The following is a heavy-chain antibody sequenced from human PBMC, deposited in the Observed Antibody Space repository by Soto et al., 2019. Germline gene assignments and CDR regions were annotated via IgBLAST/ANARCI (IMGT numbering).Heavy chain of an antibody. V-gene: IGHV4-31*03. Sequence: SETLSLTCTVSGGSISSGGYYWSWIRQHPGKGLEWIGYIYYSGSTYYNPSLKSRVTISVDTSRNQFSLKLSSVTAADTAVYYCARTLNYYYGSGSYHVLYYYYVMDVWGQGTTDTGSS. J-gene: IGHJ6*02. CDR1: GGSISSGGYY. CDR3: ARTLNYYYGSGSYHVLYYYYVMDV. D-gene: IGHD3-10*01. CDR2: IYYSGST.